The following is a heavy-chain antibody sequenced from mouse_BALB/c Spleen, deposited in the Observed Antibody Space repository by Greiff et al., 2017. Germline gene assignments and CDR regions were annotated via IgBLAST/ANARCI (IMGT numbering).Heavy chain of an antibody. J-gene: IGHJ2*01. D-gene: IGHD2-4*01. CDR2: ISYSGST. CDR3: ARRRTAYYEYDDFDY. CDR1: GYSITSDYA. Sequence: DVHLVESGPGLVKPSQSLSLTCTVTGYSITSDYAWNWIRQFPGNKLEWMGYISYSGSTSYNPSLKSRISITRDTSKNQFFLQLNSVTTEDTDTYDCARRRTAYYEYDDFDYWGQGTTLTVSS. V-gene: IGHV3-2*02.